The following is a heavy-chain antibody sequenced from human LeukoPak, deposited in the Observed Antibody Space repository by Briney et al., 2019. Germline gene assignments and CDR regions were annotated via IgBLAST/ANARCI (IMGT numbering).Heavy chain of an antibody. D-gene: IGHD2-2*01. CDR3: ARVGSTRYGPMYAFDI. V-gene: IGHV4-39*07. CDR1: GGSISSSNYY. CDR2: IYYSGST. Sequence: SETLSLTCTVSGGSISSSNYYWGWIRQPPGRGLEWIGSIYYSGSTYYNPSLKSRVTISVDRSKNQFSLKLSSVTAADTAVYYCARVGSTRYGPMYAFDIWGQGTMVTVSS. J-gene: IGHJ3*02.